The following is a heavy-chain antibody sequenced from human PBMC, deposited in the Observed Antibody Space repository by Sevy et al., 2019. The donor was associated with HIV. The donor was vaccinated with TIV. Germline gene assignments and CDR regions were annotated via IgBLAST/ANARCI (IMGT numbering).Heavy chain of an antibody. CDR1: GFTLSSNF. D-gene: IGHD3-16*01. J-gene: IGHJ4*02. Sequence: GGSLRLSCAASGFTLSSNFMSWVRQAPGKGLEWVSVIYLGGTTYYADSVKGRFTISRDNSKNTLYLRMNSLRAEDTAVYYCARGKHISDYYGSFDYWGQGTLVTVSS. CDR3: ARGKHISDYYGSFDY. V-gene: IGHV3-53*01. CDR2: IYLGGTT.